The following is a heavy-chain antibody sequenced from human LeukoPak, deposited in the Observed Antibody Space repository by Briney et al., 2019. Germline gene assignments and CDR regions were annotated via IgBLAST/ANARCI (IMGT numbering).Heavy chain of an antibody. CDR3: ATLTSGSRDSFDY. V-gene: IGHV1-24*01. J-gene: IGHJ4*02. CDR2: FDPEDGET. D-gene: IGHD1-26*01. CDR1: GYTLTELS. Sequence: GASVKVSCKVSGYTLTELSMHWVRQAPRKGLEWLGGFDPEDGETIYAQKFQGRVTMTEDTSTDTAYMELSSLRSEDTAVYYCATLTSGSRDSFDYWGQGTLVTVSS.